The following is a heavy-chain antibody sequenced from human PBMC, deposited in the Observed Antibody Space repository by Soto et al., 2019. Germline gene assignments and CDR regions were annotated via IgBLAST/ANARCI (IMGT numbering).Heavy chain of an antibody. Sequence: EVQLVESGGGLVQPGGSLRLSCAASGFTVSTNHVNWVRQAPGKGLEWVSVIRSGGDTFYADSVKGRFTISRDNSKNPLYLQMNSLRAEDTAMYYCAKGIVVGVSAADYWGQGTLVTVSS. V-gene: IGHV3-66*01. J-gene: IGHJ4*02. D-gene: IGHD2-2*01. CDR3: AKGIVVGVSAADY. CDR1: GFTVSTNH. CDR2: IRSGGDT.